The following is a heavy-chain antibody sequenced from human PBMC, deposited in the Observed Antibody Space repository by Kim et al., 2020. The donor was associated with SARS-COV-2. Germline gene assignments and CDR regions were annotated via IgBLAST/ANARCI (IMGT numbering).Heavy chain of an antibody. Sequence: GGSLRLSCAASGFTFSSYGMHWVRQAPGKGLEWVAVISYDGSNKYYADSVKGRFTISRDNSKNTLYLQMNSLRAEDTAVYYCAKDRITMVRGVIDYWGQGTLVTVSS. CDR2: ISYDGSNK. CDR1: GFTFSSYG. J-gene: IGHJ4*02. CDR3: AKDRITMVRGVIDY. D-gene: IGHD3-10*01. V-gene: IGHV3-30*18.